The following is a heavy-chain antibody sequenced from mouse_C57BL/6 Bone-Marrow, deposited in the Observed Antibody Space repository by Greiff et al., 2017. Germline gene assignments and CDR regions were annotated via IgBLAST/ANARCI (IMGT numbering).Heavy chain of an antibody. CDR1: GYAFSSYW. Sequence: LVESGAELVKPGASVKISCKASGYAFSSYWMNWVKQRPGKGLEWIGQIYPGDGDTNYNGKFKGKATLTADKSSSTAYMQLSSLTSEDSAVYFCARSPTGTFDYWGQGTTLTVSS. CDR2: IYPGDGDT. V-gene: IGHV1-80*01. CDR3: ARSPTGTFDY. D-gene: IGHD4-1*02. J-gene: IGHJ2*01.